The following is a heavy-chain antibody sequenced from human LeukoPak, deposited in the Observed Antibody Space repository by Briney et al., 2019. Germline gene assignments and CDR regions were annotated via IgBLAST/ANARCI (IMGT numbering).Heavy chain of an antibody. CDR2: ISGPGGGT. J-gene: IGHJ4*02. V-gene: IGHV3-23*01. CDR3: AVIDSTLVRFDF. D-gene: IGHD3-10*01. CDR1: KFAFSSYA. Sequence: PGGSLRLSCAASKFAFSSYAMSWVRQAPGKGLEWVSAISGPGGGTYYADSMEGRFTISRDNSKNTLFLQMNSLRAEDTAKYYCAVIDSTLVRFDFWGRGTHVIVSS.